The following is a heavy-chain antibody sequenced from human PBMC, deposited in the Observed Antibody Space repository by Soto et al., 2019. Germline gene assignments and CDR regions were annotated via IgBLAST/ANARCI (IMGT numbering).Heavy chain of an antibody. CDR1: GGSISSYY. J-gene: IGHJ4*02. CDR2: IYYSGST. CDR3: ARDVGYYDSSGYYPYYFDY. D-gene: IGHD3-22*01. Sequence: SETLSLTCTVSGGSISSYYCSWSRQPPGKGLEWIGYIYYSGSTNYNPSLKSRVTISVDTSKNQFSLKLSSVTAADTAVYYCARDVGYYDSSGYYPYYFDYWGQGTLVTVSS. V-gene: IGHV4-59*01.